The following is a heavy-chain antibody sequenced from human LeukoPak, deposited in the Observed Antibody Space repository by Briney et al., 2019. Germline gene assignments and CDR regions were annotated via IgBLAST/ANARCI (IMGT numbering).Heavy chain of an antibody. CDR1: GFTFSDYY. J-gene: IGHJ5*02. CDR2: ISSSGSTI. V-gene: IGHV3-11*01. D-gene: IGHD1-26*01. Sequence: GGSLRLSCAASGFTFSDYYMSWIRRAPGKGLEWVSYISSSGSTIYYADSVKGRFTISRDNAKNSLYLQMNSLRAEDTAVYYCARDDFSSGSYYGDWFDPWGQGTLVTVSS. CDR3: ARDDFSSGSYYGDWFDP.